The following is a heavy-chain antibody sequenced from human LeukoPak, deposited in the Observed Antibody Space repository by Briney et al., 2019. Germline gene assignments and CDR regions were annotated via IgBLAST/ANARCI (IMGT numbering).Heavy chain of an antibody. CDR2: IYYSGST. CDR3: ARVHSGYDMYYFDY. J-gene: IGHJ4*02. D-gene: IGHD5-12*01. CDR1: GGSISGYY. Sequence: SETLSLTCTVSGGSISGYYWSWIRQPPGKGLEWIGYIYYSGSTNYNPSLKSRVTISVDTSKNQFSPKLSSVTAADTAVYYCARVHSGYDMYYFDYWGQGTLVTVSS. V-gene: IGHV4-59*01.